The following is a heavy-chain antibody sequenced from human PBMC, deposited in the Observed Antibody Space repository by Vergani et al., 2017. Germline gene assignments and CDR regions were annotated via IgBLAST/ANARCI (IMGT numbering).Heavy chain of an antibody. Sequence: QVQLQQWGAGLLKPSETLSLTCAVYGGSFSGYYWSWIRQPPGKGLEWIGEINHSGSTNYNPSLKSRVTISVDTSKNQFSLKLSSVTAADTAVYYFARSRRYSGSYRTSAFDIWGQGTMVTVSS. J-gene: IGHJ3*02. CDR1: GGSFSGYY. CDR3: ARSRRYSGSYRTSAFDI. V-gene: IGHV4-34*01. CDR2: INHSGST. D-gene: IGHD1-26*01.